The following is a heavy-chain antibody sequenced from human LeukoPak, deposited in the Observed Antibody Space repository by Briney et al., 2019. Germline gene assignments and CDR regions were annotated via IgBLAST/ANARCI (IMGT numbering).Heavy chain of an antibody. D-gene: IGHD1-26*01. V-gene: IGHV3-7*01. J-gene: IGHJ4*02. CDR2: IKGDESAK. Sequence: GGSLRLSCAASGFTFSTYWMAWVRQAPGKGLEWVANIKGDESAKHQADSVKGRFTISRDNAQNSVYLQMSNLRGEDTAVYYCARDVGGSLDYWGQETLVTVSS. CDR3: ARDVGGSLDY. CDR1: GFTFSTYW.